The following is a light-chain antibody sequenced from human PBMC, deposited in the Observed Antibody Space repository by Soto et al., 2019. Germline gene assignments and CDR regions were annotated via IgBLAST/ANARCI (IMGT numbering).Light chain of an antibody. J-gene: IGKJ5*01. CDR3: QQYHNWPIT. CDR2: DAS. CDR1: QSVSSN. Sequence: LMKQSTATVSLSPGERATLSCRASQSVSSNLAWHQQKPGQAPRILMYDASTRATGIPARFSGSGSGTEFTLTISSLQSEDFAVYYCQQYHNWPITFGQGARPEIK. V-gene: IGKV3-15*01.